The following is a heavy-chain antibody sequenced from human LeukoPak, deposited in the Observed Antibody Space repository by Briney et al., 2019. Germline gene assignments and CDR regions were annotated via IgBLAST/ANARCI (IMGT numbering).Heavy chain of an antibody. CDR3: AREMVDCTDSSCPNRYYYGMDV. CDR2: VHYRGST. J-gene: IGHJ6*02. CDR1: GGSISGYY. V-gene: IGHV4-59*01. D-gene: IGHD2-8*02. Sequence: SETLSLTCTVSGGSISGYYWSRTRQPPGKGLECIGYVHYRGSTIYNPSLKSRVTISVDTSKNQFSLKLSSVTAADTAVYYCAREMVDCTDSSCPNRYYYGMDVWGQGTTVTVSS.